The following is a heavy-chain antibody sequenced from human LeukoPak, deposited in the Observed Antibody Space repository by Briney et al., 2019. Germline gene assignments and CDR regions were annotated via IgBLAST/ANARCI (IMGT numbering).Heavy chain of an antibody. CDR3: ARVKLGNSEPQARGGLYYYYYMDV. CDR2: IYHSGST. Sequence: SETLSLTCTVSGGSISSGGYYWSWIRQPPGKGLEWIRYIYHSGSTYYNPSLKSRVTISVDRSKNQFSLKLSSVTAADTAVYYCARVKLGNSEPQARGGLYYYYYMDVWGKGTTVTVSS. J-gene: IGHJ6*03. V-gene: IGHV4-30-2*01. CDR1: GGSISSGGYY. D-gene: IGHD4-23*01.